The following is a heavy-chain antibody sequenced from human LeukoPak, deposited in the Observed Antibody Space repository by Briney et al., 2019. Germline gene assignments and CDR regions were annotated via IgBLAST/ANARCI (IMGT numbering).Heavy chain of an antibody. D-gene: IGHD3-10*01. Sequence: WASVKVSCKASGGTFSSYAISWMRQAPGQGLEWMGRIIPIFGTANYAQKFQGRVTITADKSTSTAYMELSSLRSEDTAVYYCASLDGPGVKTGSAFDIWSQGTMVTVSS. CDR3: ASLDGPGVKTGSAFDI. CDR1: GGTFSSYA. CDR2: IIPIFGTA. V-gene: IGHV1-69*06. J-gene: IGHJ3*02.